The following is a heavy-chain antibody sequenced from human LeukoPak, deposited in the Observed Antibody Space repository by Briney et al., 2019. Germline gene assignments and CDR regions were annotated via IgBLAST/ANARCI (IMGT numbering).Heavy chain of an antibody. V-gene: IGHV4-4*07. CDR2: FYISGST. CDR1: SGSISSYY. J-gene: IGHJ3*02. CDR3: ARDPYQDAFDI. D-gene: IGHD2-2*01. Sequence: KPSEALSLTCTVSSGSISSYYWSWIRQPAGKGLEWIGRFYISGSTNYNPSLKSRVTMSVDTSKNQFSLKLSSVTAADTAVYYCARDPYQDAFDIWGQGTLVTVSS.